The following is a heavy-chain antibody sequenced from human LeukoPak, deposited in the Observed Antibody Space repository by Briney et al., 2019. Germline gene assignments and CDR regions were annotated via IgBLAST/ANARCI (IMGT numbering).Heavy chain of an antibody. Sequence: PSETLSLTCAVHGGSFSGYYWSWIRQPPGKGLEWIGEINQSGETNYNPSLMSRVTILGDTSKNQFSLMLTSVTAADTAVYYCARGARGDTPYNWFDPWGQGTLVTVSS. J-gene: IGHJ5*02. CDR1: GGSFSGYY. D-gene: IGHD2-21*02. CDR2: INQSGET. V-gene: IGHV4-34*01. CDR3: ARGARGDTPYNWFDP.